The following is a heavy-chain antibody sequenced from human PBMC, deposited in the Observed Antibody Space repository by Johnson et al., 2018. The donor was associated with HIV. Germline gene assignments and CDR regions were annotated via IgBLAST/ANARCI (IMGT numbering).Heavy chain of an antibody. CDR2: IKQDGSEK. CDR1: GFTFSSYW. Sequence: VQLVVSGGGLVQPGGSLRLSCAASGFTFSSYWMSWVRQAPGKGLEWVANIKQDGSEKYYVDSVKGRFTISRDNAKNSLYLQMNSLRAEDTAVYYCARGRIYGAFAFDIWGQGTMVTVSS. D-gene: IGHD3-10*01. J-gene: IGHJ3*02. V-gene: IGHV3-7*05. CDR3: ARGRIYGAFAFDI.